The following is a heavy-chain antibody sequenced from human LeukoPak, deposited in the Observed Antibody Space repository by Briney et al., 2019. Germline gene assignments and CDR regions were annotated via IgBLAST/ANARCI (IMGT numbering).Heavy chain of an antibody. CDR1: GFTFSSYS. CDR2: ISSSSSYI. Sequence: GGSLRLSCAASGFTFSSYSMNWVRQAPGKGLEWVSSISSSSSYIYYADSVKGRFTISRDNAKNSLYLQMNSLRAEDTAVYYCARGGGQWLVRGLSYFDYWGQGTLVTVSS. J-gene: IGHJ4*02. D-gene: IGHD6-19*01. CDR3: ARGGGQWLVRGLSYFDY. V-gene: IGHV3-21*01.